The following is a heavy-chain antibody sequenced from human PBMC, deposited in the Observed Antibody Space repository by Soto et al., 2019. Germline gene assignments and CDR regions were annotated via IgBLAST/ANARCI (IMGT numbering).Heavy chain of an antibody. V-gene: IGHV3-13*01. J-gene: IGHJ6*02. CDR3: GRAGSYYGMDV. CDR1: GFTFSSYD. D-gene: IGHD2-15*01. Sequence: GGSLRLSCAASGFTFSSYDMHWVRQATGKGLEWVSAIGTAGDTYYPGSVKGRFTISRENAKNSLYLQMNSLRAEDTAVYYCGRAGSYYGMDVWGQGTTVTVSS. CDR2: IGTAGDT.